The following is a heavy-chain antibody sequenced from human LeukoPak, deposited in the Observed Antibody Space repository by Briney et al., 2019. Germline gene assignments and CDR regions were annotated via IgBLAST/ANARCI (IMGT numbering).Heavy chain of an antibody. CDR1: LVSISSFY. Sequence: PSETFSLTCTFSLVSISSFYWTSIRPPAGRGGEWIGRIDTGGSTKYNPSLKSRVNMSADTSNNQFSLKLMSVTAADTAVYYCAGGQWQIDHWGQGTLVTVSP. V-gene: IGHV4-4*07. J-gene: IGHJ4*02. CDR3: AGGQWQIDH. D-gene: IGHD6-19*01. CDR2: IDTGGST.